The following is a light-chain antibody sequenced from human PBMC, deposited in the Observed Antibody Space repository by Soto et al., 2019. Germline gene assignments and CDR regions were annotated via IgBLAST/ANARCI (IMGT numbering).Light chain of an antibody. CDR2: GTS. J-gene: IGKJ4*01. CDR1: QTIGRNY. Sequence: EIVLTQSLGTLSLSPGETATLSCRASQTIGRNYLAWYQQKPGQAPRLLIFGTSTRATGIPDRFSGSGSGTDFTLSISRLEPEDFAVYYCQQYASSPLLTFGGGTKVEIK. CDR3: QQYASSPLLT. V-gene: IGKV3-20*01.